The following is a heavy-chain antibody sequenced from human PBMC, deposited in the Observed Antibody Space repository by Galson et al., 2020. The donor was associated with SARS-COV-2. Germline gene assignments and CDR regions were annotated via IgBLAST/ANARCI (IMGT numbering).Heavy chain of an antibody. D-gene: IGHD2-2*01. V-gene: IGHV4-39*07. CDR1: GGSMSSSSYY. Sequence: ASETLSLTCTVSGGSMSSSSYYWGWIRQPPGKGLEWIGSIYYSGSTYYNPSLKSRVTISVDTSKNQFSLKLSSVTAADTAVYYCARDPYCSSTSCYDSTFGYYGMDVWGQGTTVTVSS. CDR2: IYYSGST. CDR3: ARDPYCSSTSCYDSTFGYYGMDV. J-gene: IGHJ6*02.